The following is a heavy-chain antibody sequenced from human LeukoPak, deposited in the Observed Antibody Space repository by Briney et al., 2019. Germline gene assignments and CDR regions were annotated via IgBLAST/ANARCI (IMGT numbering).Heavy chain of an antibody. CDR3: ALVIERMYYFDY. D-gene: IGHD2-21*01. Sequence: ASVKVSCKASGYTFTSYGISWVRQAPGQGLEWMGWISAYNGNTNYAQKLQGRATMTTDTSTSTAYMELRSLRSDDTAVYYCALVIERMYYFDYWGQGTLVTVSS. CDR2: ISAYNGNT. J-gene: IGHJ4*02. V-gene: IGHV1-18*01. CDR1: GYTFTSYG.